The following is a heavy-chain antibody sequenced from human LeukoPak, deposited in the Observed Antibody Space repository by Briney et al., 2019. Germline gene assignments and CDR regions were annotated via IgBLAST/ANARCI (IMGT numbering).Heavy chain of an antibody. D-gene: IGHD6-19*01. CDR2: ISSRGDST. CDR3: VKGPRPDITVAHTVEN. CDR1: GFIFSNYA. Sequence: GGSLRLSCAASGFIFSNYAMSWVRQVPGRGLEWVSTISSRGDSTYVADSVKGRFTISRDNSKNSLYLQMDTVRAEDTAVYYCVKGPRPDITVAHTVENWGQGTLVTVSS. J-gene: IGHJ4*02. V-gene: IGHV3-23*01.